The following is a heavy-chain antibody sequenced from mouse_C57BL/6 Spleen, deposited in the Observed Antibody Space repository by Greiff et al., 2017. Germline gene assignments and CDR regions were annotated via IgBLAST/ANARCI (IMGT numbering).Heavy chain of an antibody. Sequence: EVMLVESGGDLVKPGGSLKLSCAASGFTFSSYGMSWVRQTPDKRLEWVATISSGGSYTSYPDSVKGQFTISRDNAKNTLYLQMSSLKSEDTAMYYCARRAGTGYYYAMDYWGQGTSVTVSS. V-gene: IGHV5-6*02. J-gene: IGHJ4*01. CDR2: ISSGGSYT. CDR3: ARRAGTGYYYAMDY. D-gene: IGHD4-1*01. CDR1: GFTFSSYG.